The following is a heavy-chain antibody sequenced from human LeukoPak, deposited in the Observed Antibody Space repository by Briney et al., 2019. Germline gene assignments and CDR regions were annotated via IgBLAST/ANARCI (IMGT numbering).Heavy chain of an antibody. CDR2: ISGSGGST. J-gene: IGHJ4*02. CDR1: GFTFSSYA. CDR3: AKVPLVWYTSCWIYFYC. D-gene: IGHD6-19*01. V-gene: IGHV3-23*01. Sequence: PGGSLRLSCAASGFTFSSYAMSWVRQAPGKGLEWVSVISGSGGSTNYADSVKGRFTISRDNSRNTLYLQMNSLRAEDTAVYYCAKVPLVWYTSCWIYFYCWGQGTLVTVSS.